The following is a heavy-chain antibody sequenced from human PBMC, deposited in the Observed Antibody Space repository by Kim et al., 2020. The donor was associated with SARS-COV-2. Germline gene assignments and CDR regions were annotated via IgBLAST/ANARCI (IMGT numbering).Heavy chain of an antibody. J-gene: IGHJ6*02. V-gene: IGHV4-39*01. CDR1: GGSISSSSYY. CDR3: ARHASPLLFGGGYYYYGMDV. CDR2: IYYSGST. D-gene: IGHD3-16*01. Sequence: SETLSLTCTVSGGSISSSSYYWGWIRQPPGKGLEWIGSIYYSGSTYYNPSLKSRVTISVDTSKSQFSLRLRSVTAADTAVYYCARHASPLLFGGGYYYYGMDVWGQGTTVTVSS.